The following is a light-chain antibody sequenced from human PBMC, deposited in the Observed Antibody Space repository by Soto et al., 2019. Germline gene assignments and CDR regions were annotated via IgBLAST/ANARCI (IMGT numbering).Light chain of an antibody. Sequence: DIRLTQSPSFLSASVGDRVTITCRASQDINSYLAWYQQKPGKAPELLIYAASTLQSAVPSRFSGGGSGTEFTLTISSLQPEDCATYYCQQLSSYPRTFGQGTKVEF. V-gene: IGKV1-9*01. CDR1: QDINSY. J-gene: IGKJ1*01. CDR3: QQLSSYPRT. CDR2: AAS.